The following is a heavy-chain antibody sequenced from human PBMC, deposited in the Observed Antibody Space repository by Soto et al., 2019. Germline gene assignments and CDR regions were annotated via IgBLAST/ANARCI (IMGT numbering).Heavy chain of an antibody. CDR2: INTGNDTT. D-gene: IGHD4-17*01. CDR1: GYTFTSYN. V-gene: IGHV1-3*04. CDR3: ARVGDYGDFYFAY. Sequence: QVHLVQSGPEVKKPGASVKVACKASGYTFTSYNMHWVRQAPGQGLEWMGWINTGNDTTKYSQKFHGRVTFSRDTSASTVYMDLSSLRADDTAVYYCARVGDYGDFYFAYWGQGTLVTVSS. J-gene: IGHJ4*02.